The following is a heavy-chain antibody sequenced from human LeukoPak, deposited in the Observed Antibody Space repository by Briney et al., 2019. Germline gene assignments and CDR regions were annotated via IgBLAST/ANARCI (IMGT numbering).Heavy chain of an antibody. CDR3: AKDSRQAQWLALDC. CDR1: GFIFSEYA. V-gene: IGHV3-30*18. Sequence: GGSLRLSCVASGFIFSEYAMNWVRQAPGKGLEWVAVISYDGSNKYYADSVKGRFTISRDNSKNTLYLQMNSLRAEDTALYYCAKDSRQAQWLALDCWGQGTLVIVSS. J-gene: IGHJ4*02. CDR2: ISYDGSNK. D-gene: IGHD6-19*01.